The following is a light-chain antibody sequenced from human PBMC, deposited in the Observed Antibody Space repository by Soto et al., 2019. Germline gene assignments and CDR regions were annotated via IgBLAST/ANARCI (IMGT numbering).Light chain of an antibody. J-gene: IGKJ4*01. V-gene: IGKV3-20*01. CDR2: GAS. CDR1: HSITDNY. CDR3: QQYGFSPGT. Sequence: EVVLTQSPDTLSLSPGEGASFSCRASHSITDNYLAWYQQRPGQAPKLLIYGASRRAPGIPDRFSGSGFGTDFTLTINSLEPEDFVMYYCQQYGFSPGTFGGGTKVE.